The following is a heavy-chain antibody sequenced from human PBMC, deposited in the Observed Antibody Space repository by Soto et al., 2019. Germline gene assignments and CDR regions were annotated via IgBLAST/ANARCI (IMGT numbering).Heavy chain of an antibody. V-gene: IGHV3-7*01. CDR3: ARVKGSAAPYYFDY. Sequence: PGGSLRLSCAASGFTFSSYWMSWVRQAPGKGLEWVANIKQDGSEKYYVDSVKGRFTISRDNAKNSLYLQMNSLRAEDTAVYYCARVKGSAAPYYFDYWGQGTLVTVSS. CDR2: IKQDGSEK. CDR1: GFTFSSYW. D-gene: IGHD1-26*01. J-gene: IGHJ4*02.